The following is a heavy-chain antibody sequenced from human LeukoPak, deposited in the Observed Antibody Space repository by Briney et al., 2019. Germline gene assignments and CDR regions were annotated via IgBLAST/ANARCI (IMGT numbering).Heavy chain of an antibody. CDR1: GFTFSSYG. V-gene: IGHV3-30*02. J-gene: IGHJ4*02. CDR2: IRYDGNYK. Sequence: GQSLRLSCAASGFTFSSYGMHWVRQAPGNGLDWVAFIRYDGNYKSYADSVKGRFTISRDNSKNTLYLQMNSLRAEDTAVFYCAKDAMATGRGELDFWGQGTLVTVSS. D-gene: IGHD1-1*01. CDR3: AKDAMATGRGELDF.